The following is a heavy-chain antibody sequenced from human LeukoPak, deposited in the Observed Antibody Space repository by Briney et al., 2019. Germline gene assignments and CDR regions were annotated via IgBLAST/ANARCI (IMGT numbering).Heavy chain of an antibody. Sequence: PSETLSLTCTVSGDSISSYYWSWIRQPPGKGLEWMAYFYYSGTTKYNPSLKSRVAISVDTSKNQFSLKLSSVPAADTAVYYCARAGGNELPTVFDYWGQGTLVTVSS. CDR3: ARAGGNELPTVFDY. V-gene: IGHV4-59*01. D-gene: IGHD1-26*01. CDR2: FYYSGTT. CDR1: GDSISSYY. J-gene: IGHJ4*02.